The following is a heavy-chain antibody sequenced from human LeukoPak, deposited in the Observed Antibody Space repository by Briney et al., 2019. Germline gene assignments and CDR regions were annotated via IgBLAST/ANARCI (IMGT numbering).Heavy chain of an antibody. J-gene: IGHJ4*02. CDR3: AKSLWTYYYDSSGYFDY. Sequence: GGSLRLSCAASGFTFSSYWMHWVRQAPGKGLVWVSRISADGSSTDYADSVKGRFTIPRDNAKNTLYLQMNSLRAEDTAVYYCAKSLWTYYYDSSGYFDYWGQGTLVTVSS. V-gene: IGHV3-74*01. D-gene: IGHD3-22*01. CDR2: ISADGSST. CDR1: GFTFSSYW.